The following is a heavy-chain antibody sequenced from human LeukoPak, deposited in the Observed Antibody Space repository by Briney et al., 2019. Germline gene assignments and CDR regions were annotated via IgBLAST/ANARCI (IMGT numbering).Heavy chain of an antibody. CDR2: RYYRSKWYN. CDR3: ASDRPPSVEKYSSSLSNWFDP. CDR1: GDSVSSNSAA. Sequence: SQTLSLTCAISGDSVSSNSAAWNWIRQSPSRGLEWLGWRYYRSKWYNDYAVSVKRRITLNPDTSKPQFPLQLNSVTPEDTAVYYCASDRPPSVEKYSSSLSNWFDPWGQGTLVTVSS. V-gene: IGHV6-1*01. J-gene: IGHJ5*02. D-gene: IGHD6-6*01.